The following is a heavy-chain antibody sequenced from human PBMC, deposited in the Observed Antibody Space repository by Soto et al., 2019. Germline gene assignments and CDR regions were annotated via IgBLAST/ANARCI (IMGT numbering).Heavy chain of an antibody. Sequence: GGSLRLSCAASGFTFRNYGMHWVRQAPGKGLEWVAVISYDGNNKYYADSMKGRFTISRDNSKDSLYLQMNSLRAEDTAIYYCARDYSNPRGRFDPWGQGTLVTVS. CDR3: ARDYSNPRGRFDP. D-gene: IGHD4-4*01. V-gene: IGHV3-30*03. J-gene: IGHJ5*02. CDR1: GFTFRNYG. CDR2: ISYDGNNK.